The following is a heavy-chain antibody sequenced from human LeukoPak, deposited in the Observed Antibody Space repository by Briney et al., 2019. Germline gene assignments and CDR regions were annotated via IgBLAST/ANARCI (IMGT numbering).Heavy chain of an antibody. CDR1: GFTFSSYG. D-gene: IGHD6-13*01. V-gene: IGHV3-30*18. Sequence: PGRSLRLSCAASGFTFSSYGMHWVRQAPGKGLEWVAVISYDGSIKYYADSVKGRFTISRDNSKNTLYLQMNSLRAEDTAVYYCAKDAYQQQLVWGSNWFDPWGQGTLVTVSS. CDR2: ISYDGSIK. CDR3: AKDAYQQQLVWGSNWFDP. J-gene: IGHJ5*02.